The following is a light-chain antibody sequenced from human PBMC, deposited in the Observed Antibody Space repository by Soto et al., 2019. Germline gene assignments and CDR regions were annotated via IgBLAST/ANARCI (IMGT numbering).Light chain of an antibody. CDR3: QQYGSSPFT. CDR1: QSVSSSY. Sequence: EIVLTQSPGTLSLSPGERATLSCRASQSVSSSYLAWYQQKPGQAPRLLIYGASSRATGIPDRFSVSGSGTDFTLTISRLEPEDFAVYYCQQYGSSPFTFCQGTKLEIK. CDR2: GAS. V-gene: IGKV3-20*01. J-gene: IGKJ2*01.